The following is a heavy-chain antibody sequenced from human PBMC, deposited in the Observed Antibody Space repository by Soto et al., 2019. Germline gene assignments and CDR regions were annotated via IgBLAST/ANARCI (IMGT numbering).Heavy chain of an antibody. CDR1: GFTFSSYT. CDR2: ISSGSSYI. Sequence: EVQLVESGGGLVKPGGSLRLSCAASGFTFSSYTMNWVRQAPGKGLEWVSSISSGSSYIYYADSVKGRFTISRDNAKNSLYLQMNSLRAEDTDVYYCARMVYDSSAGYYYGMDVWGQGTTVTVSS. J-gene: IGHJ6*02. D-gene: IGHD3-22*01. CDR3: ARMVYDSSAGYYYGMDV. V-gene: IGHV3-21*01.